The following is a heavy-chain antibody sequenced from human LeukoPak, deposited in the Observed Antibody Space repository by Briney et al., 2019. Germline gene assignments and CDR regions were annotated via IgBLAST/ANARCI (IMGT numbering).Heavy chain of an antibody. CDR1: GGSISSYY. Sequence: SETLSLTCTVSGGSISSYYWSWIRQPPGKGLEWIGYIYYSGSTNYNPSLKSRVTISVDTSKNQFSLKLSSVTAADTAVYYCARLNTVVVPAAISAFDIWGQGTMVTVSS. D-gene: IGHD2-2*02. CDR2: IYYSGST. J-gene: IGHJ3*02. CDR3: ARLNTVVVPAAISAFDI. V-gene: IGHV4-59*08.